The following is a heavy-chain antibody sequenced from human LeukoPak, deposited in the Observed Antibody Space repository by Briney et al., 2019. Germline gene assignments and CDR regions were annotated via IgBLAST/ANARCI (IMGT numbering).Heavy chain of an antibody. D-gene: IGHD6-25*01. CDR1: GFTFKNYA. V-gene: IGHV3-23*01. Sequence: GGSLRLSCAASGFTFKNYAMSWVRQGPGKGLEWVSGISGSGDSTYYAESVKGRFTISRDNSRNTLYLQMNSLRDEDTAVFFCAKERIAAATTVPLGFWGQGTLVTVSS. J-gene: IGHJ4*02. CDR2: ISGSGDST. CDR3: AKERIAAATTVPLGF.